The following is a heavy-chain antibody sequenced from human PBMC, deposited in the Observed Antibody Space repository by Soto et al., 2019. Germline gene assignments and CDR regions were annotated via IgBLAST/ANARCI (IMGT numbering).Heavy chain of an antibody. J-gene: IGHJ4*02. CDR1: GFTFSSYA. D-gene: IGHD2-2*01. CDR3: AKGQIVVVPAPNCDY. V-gene: IGHV3-23*01. Sequence: PGGSLRLSCAASGFTFSSYAMSWVRQAPGKGLEWVSAISGSGGSTYYADSVKGRFTISRDNSKNTLYLQMNSLRAEDTAVYYCAKGQIVVVPAPNCDYWGQGSRVAVYS. CDR2: ISGSGGST.